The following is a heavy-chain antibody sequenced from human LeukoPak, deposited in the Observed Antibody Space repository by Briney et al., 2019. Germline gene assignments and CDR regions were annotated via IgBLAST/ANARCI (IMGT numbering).Heavy chain of an antibody. V-gene: IGHV3-48*04. J-gene: IGHJ6*03. CDR2: INSRGSTI. D-gene: IGHD6-13*01. Sequence: HPGGSLRLSCSASGFTFSNYNIHWVRQAPGKGLEWISYINSRGSTIYYADSVKGRFSISRDNSKNTLYLQMNSLRAEDTAVYYCASHPAAAGRYYYYYYMDVWGKGTTVTVSS. CDR1: GFTFSNYN. CDR3: ASHPAAAGRYYYYYYMDV.